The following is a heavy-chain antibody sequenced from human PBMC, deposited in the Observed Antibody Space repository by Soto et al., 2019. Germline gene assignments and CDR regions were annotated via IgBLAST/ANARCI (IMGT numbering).Heavy chain of an antibody. CDR1: GFTFSSYW. CDR2: INSDESNT. CDR3: ARAKPLRYCSSNSCSYYYYGMDV. D-gene: IGHD2-2*01. J-gene: IGHJ6*02. Sequence: PGGSLRLSCAASGFTFSSYWMHWVRQAPGKGLVWVSRINSDESNTSYADSVKGRFTISRDNAKNTLYLQMNSLRAEDTAVYYCARAKPLRYCSSNSCSYYYYGMDVWGQGTTVTVPS. V-gene: IGHV3-74*01.